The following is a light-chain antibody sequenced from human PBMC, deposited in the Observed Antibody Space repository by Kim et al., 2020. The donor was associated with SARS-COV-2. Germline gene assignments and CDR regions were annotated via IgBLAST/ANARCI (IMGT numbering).Light chain of an antibody. J-gene: IGKJ4*01. V-gene: IGKV1-9*01. CDR2: TAS. Sequence: ASVGDRVTITCRASQGISSYLAWYQQKPGKVPKLLMYTASTLQSGVPSRFSGSGSGTEFTLTISSLQPEDFATYYCQQLNGYPLTFGGGTKVDIK. CDR1: QGISSY. CDR3: QQLNGYPLT.